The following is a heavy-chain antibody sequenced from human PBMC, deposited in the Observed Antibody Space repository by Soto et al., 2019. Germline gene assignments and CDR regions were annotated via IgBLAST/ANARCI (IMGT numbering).Heavy chain of an antibody. CDR1: GGSFSGYY. D-gene: IGHD2-15*01. J-gene: IGHJ3*02. CDR2: INHSGIT. V-gene: IGHV4-34*01. CDR3: ARDIGAFDI. Sequence: QVQLQQWRAGLLKPSETLSPTCAVYGGSFSGYYWSWIRQPPGKGLEWIGEINHSGITNYNPSLNSRVTISLDPSKDEFSLKLSSVTAADTAVYYCARDIGAFDIWGQGTMVTVSS.